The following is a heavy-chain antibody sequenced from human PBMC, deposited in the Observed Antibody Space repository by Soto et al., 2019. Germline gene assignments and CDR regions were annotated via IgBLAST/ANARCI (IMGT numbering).Heavy chain of an antibody. J-gene: IGHJ4*02. V-gene: IGHV3-23*01. CDR3: AKGSKGFDY. CDR2: ITGGGDNT. Sequence: EVQLLESGGGLVQPGGPLRLSCAASGFTFSSYAMTWVRQAPGKGLEWVSAITGGGDNTYYADSVKGRFTISRDNFKNTPYLQMDSLRDEDTAIYYCAKGSKGFDYWGQGTLVTVSS. CDR1: GFTFSSYA. D-gene: IGHD2-2*01.